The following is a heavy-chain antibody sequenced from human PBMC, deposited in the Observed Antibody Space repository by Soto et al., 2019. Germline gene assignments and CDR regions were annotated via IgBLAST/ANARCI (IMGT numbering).Heavy chain of an antibody. Sequence: PSETLSLTCAVSGGSISGGGLSWIWIRQPPGKGLEWIGYILHTGGTQYNPSLKSRVSMSVDKSKNQFSLHLTSVTAADTAVYYCARLQFGEGFDYWGQGALVTSPQ. D-gene: IGHD3-10*01. J-gene: IGHJ4*02. CDR2: ILHTGGT. V-gene: IGHV4-30-2*01. CDR1: GGSISGGGLS. CDR3: ARLQFGEGFDY.